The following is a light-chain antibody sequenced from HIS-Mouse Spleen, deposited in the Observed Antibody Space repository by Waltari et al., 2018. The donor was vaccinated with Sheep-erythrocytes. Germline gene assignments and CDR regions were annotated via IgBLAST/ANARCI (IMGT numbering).Light chain of an antibody. CDR2: RNK. V-gene: IGLV1-47*01. J-gene: IGLJ3*02. CDR1: SSNIGSNY. CDR3: AAWDDSLSGNWV. Sequence: QSVLTQPPSASGTPGQRVTISCSGSSSNIGSNYVYWYQQLPGTAPKLLIYRNKQRPSGVPDRFSGSKSGTSASLAISGLRSEDEAEYYCAAWDDSLSGNWVFGGGTKLTVL.